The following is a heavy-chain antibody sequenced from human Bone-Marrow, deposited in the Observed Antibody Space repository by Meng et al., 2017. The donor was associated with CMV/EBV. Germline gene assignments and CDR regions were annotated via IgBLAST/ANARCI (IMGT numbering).Heavy chain of an antibody. CDR3: ASLDDTAAAGTFSYGMDV. V-gene: IGHV1-69*05. J-gene: IGHJ6*02. CDR2: IIPIFGTA. D-gene: IGHD6-13*01. CDR1: GGTFSSYA. Sequence: SVKVSCKASGGTFSSYAISWVRQAPGQGLEWMGGIIPIFGTANYAQKFQGRVTITTDESTSTAYMELSRLRSDDTAVYYCASLDDTAAAGTFSYGMDVWGQGTTVTVSS.